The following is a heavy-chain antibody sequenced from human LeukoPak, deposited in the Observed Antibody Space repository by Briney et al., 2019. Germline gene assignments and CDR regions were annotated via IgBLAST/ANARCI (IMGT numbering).Heavy chain of an antibody. CDR3: ASSGCPFDY. CDR2: IDSGGRT. Sequence: LGGSLLLSCAASGFPFSTYSMSWVRQAPGKGLEWVSNIDSGGRTYFADSVKGRFTISRDDSKNTLYLQMNSLRAEDTAVYYCASSGCPFDYWGQGTLVTVSS. J-gene: IGHJ4*02. CDR1: GFPFSTYS. D-gene: IGHD3-22*01. V-gene: IGHV3-66*02.